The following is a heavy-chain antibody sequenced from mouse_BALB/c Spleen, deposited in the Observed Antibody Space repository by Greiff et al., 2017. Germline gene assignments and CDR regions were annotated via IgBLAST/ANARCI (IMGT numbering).Heavy chain of an antibody. D-gene: IGHD1-1*01. Sequence: VQLVESGAELVRPGSSVKISCKASGYAFSSYWMNWVKQRPGQGLEWIGQIYPGDGDTNYNGKFKGKATLTADKSSSTAYMQLSSLTSEDSAVYFCASYGSSLYAMDYWGQGTSVTVSS. V-gene: IGHV1-80*01. CDR1: GYAFSSYW. CDR3: ASYGSSLYAMDY. J-gene: IGHJ4*01. CDR2: IYPGDGDT.